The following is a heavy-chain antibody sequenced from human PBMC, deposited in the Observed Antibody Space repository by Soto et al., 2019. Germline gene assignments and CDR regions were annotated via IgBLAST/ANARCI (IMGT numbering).Heavy chain of an antibody. Sequence: ASVKVSCKASGYTFTSYGISWVRQAPGQGLEWMGWISAYNGNTNYAQKPQGRVTMTTDTSTSTAYMELRSLRSDDTAVYYCARVRWELPYGDAFDIWGQGTMVTVSS. CDR3: ARVRWELPYGDAFDI. V-gene: IGHV1-18*01. J-gene: IGHJ3*02. D-gene: IGHD1-26*01. CDR2: ISAYNGNT. CDR1: GYTFTSYG.